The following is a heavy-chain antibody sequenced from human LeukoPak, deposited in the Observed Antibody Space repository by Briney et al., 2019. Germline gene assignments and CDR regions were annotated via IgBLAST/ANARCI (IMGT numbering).Heavy chain of an antibody. J-gene: IGHJ4*02. Sequence: GESLKISCKGSGYRFTSYWIGWVRPMPGKGLEWMGSIYPGDSDTRYSPSFQGQVTISADKSISTAYLQWSSLKASDTAMYYCARQGEVGDIVVVPAALDYWGQGTLVTVSS. V-gene: IGHV5-51*01. CDR2: IYPGDSDT. CDR3: ARQGEVGDIVVVPAALDY. D-gene: IGHD2-2*01. CDR1: GYRFTSYW.